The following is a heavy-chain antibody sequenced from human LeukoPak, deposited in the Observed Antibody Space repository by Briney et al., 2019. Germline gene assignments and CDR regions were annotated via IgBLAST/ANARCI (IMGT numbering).Heavy chain of an antibody. D-gene: IGHD1-20*01. Sequence: SQTLSLTCTVSGGSISSGDYYWSWIRQPPGTGLEWIGYIYYSGSTYYNPSLKSRVTISVDTSKNQFSLKLSSVTAADTAVYYCARRRYNWNAIDYWGQGTLVTVSS. V-gene: IGHV4-30-4*01. J-gene: IGHJ4*02. CDR2: IYYSGST. CDR1: GGSISSGDYY. CDR3: ARRRYNWNAIDY.